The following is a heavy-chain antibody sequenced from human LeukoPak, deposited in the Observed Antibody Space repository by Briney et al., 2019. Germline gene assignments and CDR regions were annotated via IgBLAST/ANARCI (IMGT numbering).Heavy chain of an antibody. CDR1: GYTFTSYW. Sequence: SCKASGYTFTSYWISWVRQMPGKGLEWMGRIDPSDSYTNYSPSFQGHVTISADKSISTAYLQWSSLKASDTAMYYCARHVLGYYYDSSDAFDIWGQGTMVTVSS. D-gene: IGHD3-22*01. J-gene: IGHJ3*02. CDR3: ARHVLGYYYDSSDAFDI. V-gene: IGHV5-10-1*01. CDR2: IDPSDSYT.